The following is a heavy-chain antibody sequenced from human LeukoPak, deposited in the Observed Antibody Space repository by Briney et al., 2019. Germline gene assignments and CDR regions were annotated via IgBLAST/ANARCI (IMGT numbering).Heavy chain of an antibody. J-gene: IGHJ4*02. D-gene: IGHD6-6*01. CDR3: AKDTYSSSPYYFDY. CDR2: ISNNGGYT. Sequence: GGSLRLSCAASGFTFSSSAMSWVRQAPGKGLEWVSAISNNGGYTYYADSVQGRFTISRDNSKSTLCLQMDSLRAEDTAVYYCAKDTYSSSPYYFDYWGQGTLVTVSS. V-gene: IGHV3-23*01. CDR1: GFTFSSSA.